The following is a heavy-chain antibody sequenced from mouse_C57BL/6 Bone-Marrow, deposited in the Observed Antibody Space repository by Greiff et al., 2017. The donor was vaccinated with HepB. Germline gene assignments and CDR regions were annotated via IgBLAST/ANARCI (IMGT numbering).Heavy chain of an antibody. J-gene: IGHJ2*01. CDR2: IDPETGGT. V-gene: IGHV1-15*01. Sequence: QVQLQQSGAELVSPGASVTLSCKASGYTFTDYEMHWVKQTPVHGLEWIGAIDPETGGTAYNQKFKGKAILTADKSSSTAYMELRSLTSEDSAVYYCTRRDLLWDYWGQGTTLTVSS. D-gene: IGHD2-1*01. CDR1: GYTFTDYE. CDR3: TRRDLLWDY.